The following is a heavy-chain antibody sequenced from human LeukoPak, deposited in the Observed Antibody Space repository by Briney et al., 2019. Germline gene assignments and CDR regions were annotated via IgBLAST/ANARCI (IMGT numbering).Heavy chain of an antibody. CDR3: ARDTYDILTGYYKWAFDI. V-gene: IGHV3-21*06. CDR2: ISSSSSYI. CDR1: GFTFSSYT. D-gene: IGHD3-9*01. Sequence: PGGSLRLSCAASGFTFSSYTMNWVRQAPGKGLEWVSSISSSSSYIYYADSVKGRFTISRDNAKNSLYLQMNSPRAEDTAVYYCARDTYDILTGYYKWAFDIWGQGTMVTVSS. J-gene: IGHJ3*02.